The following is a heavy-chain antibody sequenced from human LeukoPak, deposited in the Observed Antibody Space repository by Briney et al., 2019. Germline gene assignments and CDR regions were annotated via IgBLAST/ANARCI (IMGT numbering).Heavy chain of an antibody. Sequence: GGSLRLSCAASGFTFSNSWMHWVRQAPGKGLVWVSRINYDGSVTNYADSVKGRFTISRDNAKNTLYVQMNSLRAEDTAVYYCVRGLWGAGDYWGQGTLVTVSA. D-gene: IGHD1-26*01. V-gene: IGHV3-74*01. CDR2: INYDGSVT. CDR3: VRGLWGAGDY. CDR1: GFTFSNSW. J-gene: IGHJ4*02.